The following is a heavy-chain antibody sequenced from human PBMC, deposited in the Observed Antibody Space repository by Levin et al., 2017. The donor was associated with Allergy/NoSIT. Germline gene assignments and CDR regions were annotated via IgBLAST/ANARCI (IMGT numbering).Heavy chain of an antibody. J-gene: IGHJ6*02. Sequence: GESLKISCKASGYTFTSYGISWVRQAPGQGLEWMGWISAYNGNTNYAQKLQGRVTMTTDTSTSTAYMELRSLRSDDTAVYYCARDGKGITGTDEGIFYYYDGMDVWGQGTTVTVSS. CDR3: ARDGKGITGTDEGIFYYYDGMDV. V-gene: IGHV1-18*01. CDR1: GYTFTSYG. CDR2: ISAYNGNT. D-gene: IGHD1-7*01.